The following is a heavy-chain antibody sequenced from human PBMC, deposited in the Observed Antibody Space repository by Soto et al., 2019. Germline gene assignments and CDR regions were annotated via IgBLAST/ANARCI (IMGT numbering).Heavy chain of an antibody. CDR2: IYPGDSDT. CDR1: GYSFTSYW. Sequence: GESLKISCKGSGYSFTSYWIGWVRQMPGKGLEWMGIIYPGDSDTRYSPSFQGQVTISTDKSISTAYLQWSSLKASDTAMYYCARHCSTTSCYSGYGMDVWGQGTTVTVSS. J-gene: IGHJ6*02. V-gene: IGHV5-51*01. CDR3: ARHCSTTSCYSGYGMDV. D-gene: IGHD2-2*01.